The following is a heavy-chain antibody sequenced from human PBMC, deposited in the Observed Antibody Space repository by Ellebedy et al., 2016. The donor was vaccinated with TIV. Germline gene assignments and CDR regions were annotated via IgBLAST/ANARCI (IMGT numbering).Heavy chain of an antibody. CDR2: ISHRDGTK. V-gene: IGHV3-11*01. J-gene: IGHJ4*02. Sequence: GGSLRLSXAASGFTFSDYYMSWIRQAPGKGLEWVSHISHRDGTKSYADSVEGRFTISRDNAKNSVYLQMTSLRAEDTAMYYCARDLLSGWFYDYWGQGTLVTVSS. D-gene: IGHD3-3*01. CDR3: ARDLLSGWFYDY. CDR1: GFTFSDYY.